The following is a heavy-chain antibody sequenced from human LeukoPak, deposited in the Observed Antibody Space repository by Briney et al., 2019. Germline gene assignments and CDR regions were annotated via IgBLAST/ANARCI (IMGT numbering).Heavy chain of an antibody. CDR3: TRSTNLEAFDI. V-gene: IGHV4-61*01. CDR1: GGSVSSGTYY. J-gene: IGHJ3*02. CDR2: IYYSGST. D-gene: IGHD2-8*01. Sequence: SETPSLTCTVSGGSVSSGTYYWSWIRQPPGKGLEWIGYIYYSGSTNYNPSLKSRVTISVDTSKNQCSLKLSSVTTADTAVYYCTRSTNLEAFDIWGQGTMVTVSS.